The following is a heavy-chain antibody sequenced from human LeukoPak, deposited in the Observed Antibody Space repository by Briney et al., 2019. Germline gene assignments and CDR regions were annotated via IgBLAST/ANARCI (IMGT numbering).Heavy chain of an antibody. J-gene: IGHJ6*02. CDR2: ISAYNGNT. D-gene: IGHD3-22*01. CDR3: ARETYPGTTMIVVVTYGMDV. V-gene: IGHV1-18*01. Sequence: ASVKVSCKASGYTFTSYGISWVRQAPGQGLEWMGWISAYNGNTNYAQKLQGRVTMTTDTSTSTAYMELRSLRSDDTAVYYCARETYPGTTMIVVVTYGMDVWGQGTTVTVSS. CDR1: GYTFTSYG.